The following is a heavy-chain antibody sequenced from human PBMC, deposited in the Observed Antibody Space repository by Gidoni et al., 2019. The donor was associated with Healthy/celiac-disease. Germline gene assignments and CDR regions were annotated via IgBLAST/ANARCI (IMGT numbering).Heavy chain of an antibody. V-gene: IGHV3-30*18. CDR2: LSCDGSNK. J-gene: IGHJ4*02. D-gene: IGHD2-8*01. CDR3: AKDPRVYAPAVVFYYFDY. CDR1: GFTDRSNG. Sequence: QVQLVESGGGVVQPGRYLRLSCAAWGFTDRSNGMHWVRQAPGKGLEGVAVLSCDGSNKYYADSVKCRFTISRANSKNTLYLQMNSLRAEDTAVYYCAKDPRVYAPAVVFYYFDYWGQGTLVTVSS.